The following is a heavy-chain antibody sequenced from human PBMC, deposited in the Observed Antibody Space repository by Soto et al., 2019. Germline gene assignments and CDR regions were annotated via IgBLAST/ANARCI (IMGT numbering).Heavy chain of an antibody. Sequence: EVQLVESGGGLVQPGGSLRLSCVASGFTFSRSSMNWVRQAPGKGLEWVSNIRSTSNAMYYADSVKGRFTVSRDNGKTSLYLQMNSLRAEDTAVYYCARDMVGFDYWGQGTLVTVSS. CDR2: IRSTSNAM. J-gene: IGHJ4*02. D-gene: IGHD2-15*01. CDR3: ARDMVGFDY. CDR1: GFTFSRSS. V-gene: IGHV3-48*01.